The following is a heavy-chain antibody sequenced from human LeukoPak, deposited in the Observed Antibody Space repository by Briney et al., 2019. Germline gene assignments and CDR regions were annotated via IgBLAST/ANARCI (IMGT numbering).Heavy chain of an antibody. CDR3: ARLKLGAYFDL. CDR1: DESFRTYY. J-gene: IGHJ2*01. V-gene: IGHV4-34*01. D-gene: IGHD3-16*01. CDR2: INQSGNR. Sequence: SETLSLTCAVYDESFRTYYWSWIRQPPGRGLEWIGEINQSGNRNYNPSLESRVTISVDTSKNQFSLKLTSVSAADTAVYYCARLKLGAYFDLWGRGTLVTVSS.